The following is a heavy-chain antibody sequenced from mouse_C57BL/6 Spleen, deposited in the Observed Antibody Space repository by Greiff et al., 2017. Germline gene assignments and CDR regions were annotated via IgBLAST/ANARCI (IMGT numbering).Heavy chain of an antibody. CDR3: ARSDYGYSFDC. CDR1: GYTFTSYW. J-gene: IGHJ2*01. CDR2: IDPSDSYT. V-gene: IGHV1-69*01. Sequence: VQLQQPGAELVMPGASVKLSCKASGYTFTSYWMHWVKQRPGQGLEWIGEIDPSDSYTNYNQKFKGKSTLTVDKSSSTAYMQLSSLTSEDSAVYYCARSDYGYSFDCWGQGTTLTVSS. D-gene: IGHD2-2*01.